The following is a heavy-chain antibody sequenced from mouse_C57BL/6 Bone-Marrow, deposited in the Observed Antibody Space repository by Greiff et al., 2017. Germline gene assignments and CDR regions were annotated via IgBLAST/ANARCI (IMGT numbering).Heavy chain of an antibody. Sequence: VQLQQSGAELVRPGASVKLSCTASGFNIKDDYMHWVKQRPEQGLEWIGWIDPENGDTEYASKFQGKATITADTSSNTAYLQLSSLTSEDTAVYYCTRIYYDYDGYWGQGTLVTVSA. J-gene: IGHJ3*01. CDR3: TRIYYDYDGY. CDR1: GFNIKDDY. D-gene: IGHD2-4*01. V-gene: IGHV14-4*01. CDR2: IDPENGDT.